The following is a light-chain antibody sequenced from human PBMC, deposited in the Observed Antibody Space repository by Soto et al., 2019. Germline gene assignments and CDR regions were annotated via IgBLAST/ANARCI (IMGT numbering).Light chain of an antibody. CDR3: QQTYSTPRGT. CDR1: QSISSY. Sequence: DIQMTQSPSSLSASVGDRVTITCRASQSISSYLNWYQQKPGKAPKLLIYAASSLQSGVPSRFSGSGSGTDFTLTITSLQPEDSATYYCQQTYSTPRGTFGQGTKLEIK. J-gene: IGKJ2*01. CDR2: AAS. V-gene: IGKV1-39*01.